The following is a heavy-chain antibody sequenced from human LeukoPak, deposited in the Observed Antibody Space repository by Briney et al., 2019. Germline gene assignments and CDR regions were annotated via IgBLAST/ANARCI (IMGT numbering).Heavy chain of an antibody. CDR2: IYNSGRT. CDR1: GGSITSNF. CDR3: ARAKPNWNPPDY. J-gene: IGHJ4*02. Sequence: SETLSLTCTVSGGSITSNFWSWIRQPPGKGLEWIGYIYNSGRTSYNPSLKSRATISEDTSKNQFSPKLNSVTAADTAVYYCARAKPNWNPPDYWGQGTLVTVSS. D-gene: IGHD1-1*01. V-gene: IGHV4-4*09.